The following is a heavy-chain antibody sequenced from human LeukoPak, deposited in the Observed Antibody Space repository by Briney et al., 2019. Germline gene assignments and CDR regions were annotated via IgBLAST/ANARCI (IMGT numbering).Heavy chain of an antibody. V-gene: IGHV1-69-2*01. Sequence: ASVKVSCKVSGYTFTDYYMQWVQQAPGKGLEWMGLVDPEDGETIYAEKFQGRVTITADTSTDTAYMELSSLRSEDTAVYYCATMGYYYGSGSYYATTNLVDYWGQGTLVTVSS. CDR1: GYTFTDYY. D-gene: IGHD3-10*01. CDR3: ATMGYYYGSGSYYATTNLVDY. J-gene: IGHJ4*02. CDR2: VDPEDGET.